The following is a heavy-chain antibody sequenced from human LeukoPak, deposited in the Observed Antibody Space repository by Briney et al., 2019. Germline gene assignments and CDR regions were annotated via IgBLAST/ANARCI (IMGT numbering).Heavy chain of an antibody. V-gene: IGHV3-66*01. Sequence: GGSLRLSCAASGFSVSNYYMSWVRQAPGKGPEWVSVIYSGGSTSYADSVKGRFIISRDNSKDTLFLQMNALRVDDTAVYYCVKGGWFDDWGQGTLVTVSS. J-gene: IGHJ4*02. CDR2: IYSGGST. CDR1: GFSVSNYY. D-gene: IGHD6-19*01. CDR3: VKGGWFDD.